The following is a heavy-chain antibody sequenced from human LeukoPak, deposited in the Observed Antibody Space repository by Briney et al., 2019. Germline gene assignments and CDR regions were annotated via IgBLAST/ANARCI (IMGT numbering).Heavy chain of an antibody. V-gene: IGHV3-30*18. CDR1: GFTFSSYG. D-gene: IGHD3-10*01. J-gene: IGHJ6*02. Sequence: GRSLRLSCAASGFTFSSYGMHWVRQAPGKGLEWVAVISYDGSNKYYADSVKGRFTISRGNSKNTLYLQMNSLRAEDTAVYYCAKGGGSTYYYGSGSYYPYYYYYYGMDVWGQGTTVTVSS. CDR3: AKGGGSTYYYGSGSYYPYYYYYYGMDV. CDR2: ISYDGSNK.